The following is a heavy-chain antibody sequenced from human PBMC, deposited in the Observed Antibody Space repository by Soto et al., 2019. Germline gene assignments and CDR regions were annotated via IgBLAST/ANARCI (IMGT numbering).Heavy chain of an antibody. V-gene: IGHV1-69*08. CDR2: IIPILGIA. CDR1: GGTFSSYT. J-gene: IGHJ6*03. CDR3: ARENYDYIWGSYRYWDYYYYMDV. Sequence: QVQLVQSGAEVKKPGSSVKVSCKASGGTFSSYTISWVRQAPGQGLEWMGRIIPILGIANYAKKFQGRVTITADKSTSTAYMELSSLRSEDTAVYYCARENYDYIWGSYRYWDYYYYMDVWGKGTTVTVSS. D-gene: IGHD3-16*02.